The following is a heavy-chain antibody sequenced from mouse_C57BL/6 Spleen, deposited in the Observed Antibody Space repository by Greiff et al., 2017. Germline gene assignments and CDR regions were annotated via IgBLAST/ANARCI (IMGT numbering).Heavy chain of an antibody. V-gene: IGHV1-66*01. J-gene: IGHJ2*01. CDR3: AREELRYYFDY. Sequence: QVQLKQSGPELVKPGASVKISCKASGYSFTSYYIHWVKQRPGQGLEWIGWIYPGSGNTKYNEKFKGKATLTADTSSSTAYMQLSSLTSEDSAVYYCAREELRYYFDYWGQGTTLTVSS. CDR2: IYPGSGNT. CDR1: GYSFTSYY. D-gene: IGHD1-1*01.